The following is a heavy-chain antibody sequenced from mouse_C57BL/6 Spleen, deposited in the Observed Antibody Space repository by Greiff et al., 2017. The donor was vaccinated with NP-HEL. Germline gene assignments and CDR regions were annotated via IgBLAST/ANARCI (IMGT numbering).Heavy chain of an antibody. CDR2: IYPGGGYT. Sequence: QVHVKQSGAELVRPGTSVKMSCKASGYTFTNYWIGWAKQRPGHGLEWIGDIYPGGGYTNYNEKFKGKATLTADKSSSTAYMQFSSLTSEDSAIYYCARYRGYDGYGDYAMDYWGQGTSVTVSS. CDR1: GYTFTNYW. V-gene: IGHV1-63*01. J-gene: IGHJ4*01. CDR3: ARYRGYDGYGDYAMDY. D-gene: IGHD2-3*01.